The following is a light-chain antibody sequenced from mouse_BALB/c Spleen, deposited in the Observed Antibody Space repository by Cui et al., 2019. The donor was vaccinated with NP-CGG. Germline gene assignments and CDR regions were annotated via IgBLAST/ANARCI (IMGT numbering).Light chain of an antibody. V-gene: IGLV1*01. J-gene: IGLJ1*01. CDR2: GTN. CDR1: TGAVTTSNY. Sequence: AVVTQESALTTSPGETVTLTCRSSTGAVTTSNYANWVQEKPDHLFTGLIGGTNNRVPGVPARFSDSLIGDKAALTITGAQTEDEAIYFCALWYSNHWVFGGGTKLTVL. CDR3: ALWYSNHWV.